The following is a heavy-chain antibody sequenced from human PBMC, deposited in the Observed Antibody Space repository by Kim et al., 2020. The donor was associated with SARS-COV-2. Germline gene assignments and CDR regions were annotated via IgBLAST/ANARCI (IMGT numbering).Heavy chain of an antibody. J-gene: IGHJ4*02. Sequence: SVKVSCKASGGTFSSYAISWVRQAPGQGLEWMGGIIPIFGTANYAQKFQGRVTITADESTSTAYMELSSLRSEDTAVYYCASLLVGGATAPFDYWGQGTLVTVSS. CDR3: ASLLVGGATAPFDY. V-gene: IGHV1-69*13. D-gene: IGHD1-26*01. CDR1: GGTFSSYA. CDR2: IIPIFGTA.